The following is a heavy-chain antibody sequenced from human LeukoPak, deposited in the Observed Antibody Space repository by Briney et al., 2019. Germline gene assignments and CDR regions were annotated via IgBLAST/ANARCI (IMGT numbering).Heavy chain of an antibody. J-gene: IGHJ4*02. D-gene: IGHD3-22*01. CDR1: GFPFSSYA. Sequence: GGSLRLSCSASGFPFSSYAMHWVRQAPGKGLEYVSAISDSGGSTNYADSVKGRFTISRDNAKNSLYLQMNSLRAEDTAVYYCARDFPGDDSSGYFPFDYWGQGTLVTVSS. V-gene: IGHV3-64*04. CDR2: ISDSGGST. CDR3: ARDFPGDDSSGYFPFDY.